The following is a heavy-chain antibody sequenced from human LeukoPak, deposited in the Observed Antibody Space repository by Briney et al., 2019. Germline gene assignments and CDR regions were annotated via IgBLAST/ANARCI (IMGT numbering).Heavy chain of an antibody. D-gene: IGHD5-18*01. Sequence: SETLSLTCTVSGGSISSGGYYCSWIRQHPGKGLEWIGYIYYSGSTYYNPSLKSRVTISVDTSKNQFSLKLSSVTAADTAVYYCARVPDTAMVNYFDYWGQGTLVTVSS. CDR2: IYYSGST. J-gene: IGHJ4*02. CDR1: GGSISSGGYY. V-gene: IGHV4-31*03. CDR3: ARVPDTAMVNYFDY.